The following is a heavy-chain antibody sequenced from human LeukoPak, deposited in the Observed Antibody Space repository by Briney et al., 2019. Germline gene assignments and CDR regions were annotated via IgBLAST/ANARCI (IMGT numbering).Heavy chain of an antibody. CDR2: MNPNSGNT. D-gene: IGHD5-12*01. Sequence: ASVKVSCKASGYTFTSYDINWVRQATGQGLEWMGWMNPNSGNTGYAQKFQGRVTMTRNTSISTAYMELSSLRSEDTAVYYWASGTTTTMPGAGWGQGTLVTVSS. CDR3: ASGTTTTMPGAG. J-gene: IGHJ4*02. CDR1: GYTFTSYD. V-gene: IGHV1-8*01.